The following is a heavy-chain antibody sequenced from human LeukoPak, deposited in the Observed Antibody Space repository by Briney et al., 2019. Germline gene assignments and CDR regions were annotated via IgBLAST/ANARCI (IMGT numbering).Heavy chain of an antibody. CDR3: ATPPHDYGDYYFDY. Sequence: GGSLRLSCAASGFSFSSYGMSWVRQAPGKGLEWVSAISSAGGTTYYADSVKGRFTISRDNSKNTLYLQMNSLRVEDTAVYYCATPPHDYGDYYFDYWGQGTLVTVSS. J-gene: IGHJ4*02. CDR1: GFSFSSYG. CDR2: ISSAGGTT. V-gene: IGHV3-23*01. D-gene: IGHD4-17*01.